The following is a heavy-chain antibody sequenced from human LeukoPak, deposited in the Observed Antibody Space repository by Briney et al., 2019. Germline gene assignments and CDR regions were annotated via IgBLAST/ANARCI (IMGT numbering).Heavy chain of an antibody. D-gene: IGHD3-22*01. Sequence: PSETLSLTCTVSGGSISSGGYYWSWLRQHPGKGLEWIGYIYYSGSTYYNPSLKSRVTISVDTSKNQFSLKLSSVTAAVTAVYYCARVDDSSDNWFDPWGQGTLVTVSS. V-gene: IGHV4-31*03. CDR2: IYYSGST. CDR1: GGSISSGGYY. CDR3: ARVDDSSDNWFDP. J-gene: IGHJ5*02.